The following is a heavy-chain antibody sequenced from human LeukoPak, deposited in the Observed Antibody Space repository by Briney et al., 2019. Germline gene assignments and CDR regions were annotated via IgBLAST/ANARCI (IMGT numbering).Heavy chain of an antibody. CDR1: GGSFSGYY. V-gene: IGHV4-34*01. CDR3: ASLYSSSHDY. D-gene: IGHD6-13*01. J-gene: IGHJ4*02. Sequence: PSETLSLTCAVYGGSFSGYYWSWIRQPPGEGLEWIGEINHSGSTNYNPSLKSRVTKSVDTSKNQFSLKLSSVTAADTAVYYCASLYSSSHDYWGQGTLVTVSS. CDR2: INHSGST.